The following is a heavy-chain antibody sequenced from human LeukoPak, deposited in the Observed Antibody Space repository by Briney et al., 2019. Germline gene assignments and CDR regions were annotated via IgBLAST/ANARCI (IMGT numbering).Heavy chain of an antibody. J-gene: IGHJ4*02. V-gene: IGHV3-48*01. D-gene: IGHD3-10*01. CDR2: ISSSSSTI. CDR3: ARVRFGSGSSVYFDL. CDR1: GFTFSSYE. Sequence: PRGSLRLSCAASGFTFSSYEMNWVRQAPGKGLEWVSYISSSSSTIYYADSVKGRFTISRDNAKNSPYLQMNSLRAEDTAVYYCARVRFGSGSSVYFDLWGQGTLVTVSS.